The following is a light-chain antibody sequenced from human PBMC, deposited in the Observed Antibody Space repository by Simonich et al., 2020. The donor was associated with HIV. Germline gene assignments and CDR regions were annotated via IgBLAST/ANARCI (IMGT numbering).Light chain of an antibody. J-gene: IGLJ3*02. CDR2: EDR. Sequence: SYELTQPPSVSVSPGQTARITCSADALTKKYSYWYQQKSGQAPVLIIYEDRKRPSGIPERFSGSSSGTMATLTISGAQVEDEADYYCYSTDSSGLHRVFGGGTKLTVL. CDR1: ALTKKY. CDR3: YSTDSSGLHRV. V-gene: IGLV3-10*01.